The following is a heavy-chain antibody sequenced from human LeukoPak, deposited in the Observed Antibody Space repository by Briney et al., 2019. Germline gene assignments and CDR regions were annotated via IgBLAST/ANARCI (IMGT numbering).Heavy chain of an antibody. CDR1: GGTFSSYA. Sequence: SVKVSCKASGGTFSSYAISWVRQAPGQGLEWLGGIIPIFGTANYAQKFQGRVTITADESTSTAYMELSSLRSEDTAVYYCARSTVDTAMVSPRSFDYWGQGTLVTVSS. J-gene: IGHJ4*02. D-gene: IGHD5-18*01. CDR2: IIPIFGTA. V-gene: IGHV1-69*13. CDR3: ARSTVDTAMVSPRSFDY.